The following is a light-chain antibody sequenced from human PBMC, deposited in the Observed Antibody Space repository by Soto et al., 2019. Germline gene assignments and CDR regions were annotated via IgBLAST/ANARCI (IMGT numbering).Light chain of an antibody. CDR3: AAWDDSLSAVV. J-gene: IGLJ2*01. V-gene: IGLV1-47*01. Sequence: QSVLTQPPSASGTPGQRVTISCSGSSSNIGSNYVFWYQHLPGTAPKLLIYRNNQRPSGVPDRFSCSKSGTSASLAISGLRSEDETDYYCAAWDDSLSAVVFGGGTKLTVL. CDR1: SSNIGSNY. CDR2: RNN.